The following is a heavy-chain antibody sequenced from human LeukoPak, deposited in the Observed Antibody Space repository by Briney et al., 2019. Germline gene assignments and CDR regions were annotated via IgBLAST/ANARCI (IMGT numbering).Heavy chain of an antibody. CDR2: ISGSGGST. CDR3: AKPTPSVARWYYYYMDV. Sequence: GGSLRLSCAASGFTFSSYAMSWFRQAPGKGLEWVSAISGSGGSTYYADSVKGRFTISRDNSKNTLYLQMNSLRAEDTAVYYCAKPTPSVARWYYYYMDVWGKGTTVTVSS. CDR1: GFTFSSYA. V-gene: IGHV3-23*01. J-gene: IGHJ6*03. D-gene: IGHD6-19*01.